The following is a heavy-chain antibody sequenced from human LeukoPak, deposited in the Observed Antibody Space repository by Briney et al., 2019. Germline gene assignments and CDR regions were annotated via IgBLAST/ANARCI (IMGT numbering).Heavy chain of an antibody. CDR1: GFTFSSYN. CDR2: ISSSSGDR. V-gene: IGHV3-21*01. Sequence: GGSLRLSCAASGFTFSSYNMNWVRQAPGKGLEWVSYISSSSGDRYYADSMKGRFTISRDNAKNPLYLQMDSLRPEDTAVYYCARLSGSYSFDCWGQGTLVIVSS. J-gene: IGHJ4*02. D-gene: IGHD1-26*01. CDR3: ARLSGSYSFDC.